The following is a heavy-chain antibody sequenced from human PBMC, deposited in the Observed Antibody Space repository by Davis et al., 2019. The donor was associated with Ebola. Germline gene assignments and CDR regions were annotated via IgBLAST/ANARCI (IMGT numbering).Heavy chain of an antibody. D-gene: IGHD6-13*01. CDR3: AKDRGSSWSLDY. V-gene: IGHV3-21*01. Sequence: GESLKISCAASGFTFSSYSMNWVRQAPGKGLEWVSSISSSSTYIYYADSVKGRFTISRDNAKNSLYLQMNSLRAEDTAVYYCAKDRGSSWSLDYWGQGTLVTVSS. CDR2: ISSSSTYI. J-gene: IGHJ4*02. CDR1: GFTFSSYS.